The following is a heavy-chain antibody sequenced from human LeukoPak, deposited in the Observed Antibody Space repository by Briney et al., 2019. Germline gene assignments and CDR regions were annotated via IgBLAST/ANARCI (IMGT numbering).Heavy chain of an antibody. Sequence: SETLSLTCTASGGSISSSSYYWGWIRQPPGKGLEWIGSIYYSGSTYYNPSLKSRVTISVDTSKNQFSLKLSSVTAADTAVYYCARLSLRYFAPYYFDYWGQGTLVTVSS. CDR2: IYYSGST. D-gene: IGHD3-9*01. CDR1: GGSISSSSYY. CDR3: ARLSLRYFAPYYFDY. V-gene: IGHV4-39*01. J-gene: IGHJ4*02.